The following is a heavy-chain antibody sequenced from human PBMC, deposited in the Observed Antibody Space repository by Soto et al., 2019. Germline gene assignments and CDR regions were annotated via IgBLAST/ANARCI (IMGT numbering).Heavy chain of an antibody. J-gene: IGHJ6*02. CDR3: ARDTDRQQLGGNYFYGIDV. CDR2: IIPIFPTT. D-gene: IGHD3-3*02. CDR1: GGTFGNSA. Sequence: QVQLVQSGAEVKKPGSSLTVSCKASGGTFGNSAISWVRQAPGQGLEWMGGIIPIFPTTDHAQKFQGRVTITADESTSTAYMQLASLRSEDPAVYYCARDTDRQQLGGNYFYGIDVWGQGTTVTVSS. V-gene: IGHV1-69*12.